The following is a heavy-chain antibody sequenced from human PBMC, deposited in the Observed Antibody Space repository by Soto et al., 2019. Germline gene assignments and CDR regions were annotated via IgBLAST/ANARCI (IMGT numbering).Heavy chain of an antibody. V-gene: IGHV3-33*01. Sequence: QVQLVESGGGVVQPGRSLRLSCAASGFTFSSYGMHWVRKAPGKGLEWVAVIWYDGSNKYYADSVKGRFTISRDNSKNTLYLQMNSLIAEDTAVYYCASFEVFPRDYGDYGNYWCQGTLVTVSS. CDR3: ASFEVFPRDYGDYGNY. D-gene: IGHD4-17*01. CDR2: IWYDGSNK. J-gene: IGHJ4*02. CDR1: GFTFSSYG.